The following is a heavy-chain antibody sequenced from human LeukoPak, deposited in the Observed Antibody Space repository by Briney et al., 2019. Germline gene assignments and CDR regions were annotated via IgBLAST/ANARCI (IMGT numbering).Heavy chain of an antibody. D-gene: IGHD1-1*01. J-gene: IGHJ4*02. Sequence: SETLSPTCTVSGGSLSSGDYYWSWIRQPPGKGLEWIGNIYYSGSTYHNPSLKSRVTISVDTSKNQFSLKLSSVTAADTAVYYCARDGSWGQGTLVTVSS. CDR3: ARDGS. CDR1: GGSLSSGDYY. V-gene: IGHV4-30-4*01. CDR2: IYYSGST.